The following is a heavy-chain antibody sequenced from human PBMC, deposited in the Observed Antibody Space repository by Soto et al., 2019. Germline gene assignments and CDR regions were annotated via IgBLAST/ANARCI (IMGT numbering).Heavy chain of an antibody. D-gene: IGHD3-10*01. Sequence: ASVKVSCKASGYTFTGYYMHWVRQAPGQGLEWMGWINPNSGGTNYAQKFQGWVTMTRDTSISTAYMELSRLRSDDTAVYYCARVGGSGSYHNWFDPWGQGTLVTVSS. CDR1: GYTFTGYY. CDR3: ARVGGSGSYHNWFDP. J-gene: IGHJ5*02. V-gene: IGHV1-2*04. CDR2: INPNSGGT.